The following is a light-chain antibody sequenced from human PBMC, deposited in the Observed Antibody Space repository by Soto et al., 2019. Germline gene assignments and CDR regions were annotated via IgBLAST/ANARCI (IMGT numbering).Light chain of an antibody. CDR1: QSVLYSSNNKNY. J-gene: IGKJ4*01. Sequence: DIVMTQSPDSLAVSLGERATINCKSSQSVLYSSNNKNYLAWYQQKPGQPPKLLIYWASTRESGVPDRFSGSGSGTDFTLTISSLQAEDVAVYYCQQSLTFGGGTKVEIK. CDR2: WAS. CDR3: QQSLT. V-gene: IGKV4-1*01.